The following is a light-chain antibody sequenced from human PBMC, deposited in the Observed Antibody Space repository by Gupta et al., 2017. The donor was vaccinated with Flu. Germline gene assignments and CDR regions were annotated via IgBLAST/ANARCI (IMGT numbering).Light chain of an antibody. CDR3: SSYRSGASRV. CDR2: EVS. Sequence: SALPQPASASGPPGQSISISCTGTSQAIGTYNFVSWDIQHPGKAPKLLIFEVSKRPAGIAGRFSGSKAGNTAALSISGRKEEDEGDYYSSSYRSGASRVFGTGTTVT. J-gene: IGLJ1*01. V-gene: IGLV2-14*01. CDR1: SQAIGTYNF.